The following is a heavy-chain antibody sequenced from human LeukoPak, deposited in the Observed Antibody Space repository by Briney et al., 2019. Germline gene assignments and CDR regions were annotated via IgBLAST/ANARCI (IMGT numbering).Heavy chain of an antibody. CDR3: AKNVDGYNYYFDY. CDR2: ISSSSSYI. CDR1: GFTFSSYS. Sequence: GGSLRLSCAASGFTFSSYSMNWVRQAPGKGLEWVSSISSSSSYIYYADSVKGRFTISRDNAKNSLYLQMNSLRAEDTAVYYCAKNVDGYNYYFDYWGQGTLVTVSS. J-gene: IGHJ4*02. D-gene: IGHD5-24*01. V-gene: IGHV3-21*01.